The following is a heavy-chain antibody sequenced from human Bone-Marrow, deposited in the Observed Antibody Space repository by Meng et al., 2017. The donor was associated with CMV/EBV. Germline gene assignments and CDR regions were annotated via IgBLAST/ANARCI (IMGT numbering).Heavy chain of an antibody. CDR3: ARAGPLPAATDYYYYYGMDV. CDR2: ISAYNGNT. V-gene: IGHV1-18*01. D-gene: IGHD2-2*01. CDR1: GYTFTSYG. J-gene: IGHJ6*02. Sequence: ASVKVSCKASGYTFTSYGISWVRQAPGQGLEWMGWISAYNGNTNYAQKLQGRVTMTTDTSTSTAYMELRSLRSDDTAVYYCARAGPLPAATDYYYYYGMDVWGQGTTVTVSS.